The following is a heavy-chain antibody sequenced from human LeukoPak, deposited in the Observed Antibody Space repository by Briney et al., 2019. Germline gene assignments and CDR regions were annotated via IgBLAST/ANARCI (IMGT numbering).Heavy chain of an antibody. D-gene: IGHD2-2*01. Sequence: GGSLRLSCAASGFTFNNYGMHWVRQAPGKGLEWVAVISYDGRNIHYPDSVKGRFTISRDISTDTLWLQMDSLRTEDTAAYYCAKGPLRGTAAAIDYWGQGTLVTVSS. CDR2: ISYDGRNI. V-gene: IGHV3-30*18. CDR3: AKGPLRGTAAAIDY. J-gene: IGHJ4*02. CDR1: GFTFNNYG.